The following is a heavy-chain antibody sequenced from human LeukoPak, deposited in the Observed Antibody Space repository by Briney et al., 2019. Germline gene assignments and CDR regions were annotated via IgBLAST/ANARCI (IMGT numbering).Heavy chain of an antibody. Sequence: GGSLRLSCAASGFTFSSYAMSWVRQAPGKGLEWVSAISGSGDNTYYADSVQGRFTISRDNFKNTLYLQMNSLRAEDTAVYYCAKDKSQWLVGTLGYWGQGTLVTVSS. V-gene: IGHV3-23*01. D-gene: IGHD6-19*01. CDR1: GFTFSSYA. CDR3: AKDKSQWLVGTLGY. CDR2: ISGSGDNT. J-gene: IGHJ4*02.